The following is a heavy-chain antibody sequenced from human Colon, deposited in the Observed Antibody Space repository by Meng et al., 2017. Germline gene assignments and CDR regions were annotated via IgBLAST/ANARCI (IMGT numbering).Heavy chain of an antibody. CDR3: ARSLQGADYFDY. CDR1: GFTFSSYW. D-gene: IGHD3-10*01. J-gene: IGHJ4*02. Sequence: GESLKISCAASGFTFSSYWMTWVRQAPGKGLEWVANIKQDTSEKYYVDSVKGRFTVSRDNAKNSLYLQMNSLRVEDTAVYYCARSLQGADYFDYWGQGTLVPVSS. V-gene: IGHV3-7*01. CDR2: IKQDTSEK.